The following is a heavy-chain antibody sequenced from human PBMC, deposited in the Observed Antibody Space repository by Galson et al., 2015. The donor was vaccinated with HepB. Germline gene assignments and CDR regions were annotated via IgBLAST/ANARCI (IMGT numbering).Heavy chain of an antibody. J-gene: IGHJ4*02. CDR2: ISGSGGST. Sequence: SLRLSCAASGFTFSSYAMSWVRQAPGKGLEWVSAISGSGGSTYYADSVKGRFTISRDNSKNTLYLQVNSLRAEDTAVYYCAKMGWKLTGAVGYWGQGTLVTVSS. V-gene: IGHV3-23*01. D-gene: IGHD1-26*01. CDR1: GFTFSSYA. CDR3: AKMGWKLTGAVGY.